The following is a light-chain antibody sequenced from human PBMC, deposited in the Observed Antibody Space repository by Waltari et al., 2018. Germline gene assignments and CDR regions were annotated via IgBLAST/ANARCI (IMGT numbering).Light chain of an antibody. Sequence: EIVLTQSPATLSLSPGERAVLSCRASQSVSNKLAWYQQKPGQTPRLLIYGASSRATGIPDRFGGSGSGTDFNLTINSLEPEDFAVYYCQQYGDWPLTFGGGTKVEIK. CDR1: QSVSNK. CDR3: QQYGDWPLT. J-gene: IGKJ4*01. V-gene: IGKV3-11*01. CDR2: GAS.